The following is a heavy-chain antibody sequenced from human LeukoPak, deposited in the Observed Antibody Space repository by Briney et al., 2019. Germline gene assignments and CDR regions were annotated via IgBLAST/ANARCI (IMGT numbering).Heavy chain of an antibody. CDR3: ARVAGSADY. CDR2: MNPNSGYT. Sequence: ASVKVSCKASGYAFTSLDINWVRQATGQGLEWMGWMNPNSGYTGSAQKFQGRLTMIRDTSISTAYMELTSLTSEDTAMYYCARVAGSADYWGQGTLVTVSS. V-gene: IGHV1-8*01. CDR1: GYAFTSLD. J-gene: IGHJ4*02. D-gene: IGHD6-19*01.